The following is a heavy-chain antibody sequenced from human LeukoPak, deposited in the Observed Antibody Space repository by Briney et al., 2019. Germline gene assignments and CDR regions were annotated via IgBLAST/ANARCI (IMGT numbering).Heavy chain of an antibody. D-gene: IGHD1-26*01. CDR2: IGTAGDT. V-gene: IGHV3-13*01. CDR1: GFTFSSYD. CDR3: ARAPGYSGIDY. Sequence: GGPLRLSCAASGFTFSSYDMHWVRQATGKGLEWVSAIGTAGDTYYPGSVKGRFTISRENAKNSLYLQMNSLRAGDTAVYYCARAPGYSGIDYWGQGTLVTVSS. J-gene: IGHJ4*02.